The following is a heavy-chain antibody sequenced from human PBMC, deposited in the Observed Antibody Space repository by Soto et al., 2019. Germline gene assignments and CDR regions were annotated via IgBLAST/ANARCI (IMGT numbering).Heavy chain of an antibody. CDR2: IYSGGST. J-gene: IGHJ6*02. D-gene: IGHD6-13*01. CDR3: ARDMVAAAGYYYYGMDV. V-gene: IGHV3-66*01. CDR1: GFTVSSNY. Sequence: PGGSLRLSCAASGFTVSSNYMSWVRQAPGKGLEWVSVIYSGGSTYYADSVKGRFTISRDNSKNTLYLQMNSLRAEDTAVYYCARDMVAAAGYYYYGMDVWGQGTTVTVSS.